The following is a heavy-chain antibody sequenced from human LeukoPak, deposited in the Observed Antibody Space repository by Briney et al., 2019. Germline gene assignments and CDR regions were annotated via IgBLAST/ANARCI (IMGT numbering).Heavy chain of an antibody. V-gene: IGHV3-20*04. D-gene: IGHD3-22*01. CDR1: GFTFDGYG. CDR2: INWNGDSR. Sequence: GGSLRLSCAASGFTFDGYGMGWVRQVPGKGLQWVSGINWNGDSRGYADSVKGRFTTSRDNAKNSLYLQMNSLRAEDTALYYCARVVGYYSDSSGSYYFDYWGQGTLVTVSS. CDR3: ARVVGYYSDSSGSYYFDY. J-gene: IGHJ4*02.